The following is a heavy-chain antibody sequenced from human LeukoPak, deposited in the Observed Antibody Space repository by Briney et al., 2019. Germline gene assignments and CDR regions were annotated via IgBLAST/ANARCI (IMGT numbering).Heavy chain of an antibody. Sequence: PSETLSLTCTVSGGSISSSSYYWGWIRQPPGKGLEWIGSIYYSGSTYYNPSLKSRVTISVDTSKNQFSLKLSSVTAADTAVYYCARQTGYSSIWSQGTLVTVSS. D-gene: IGHD6-13*01. CDR1: GGSISSSSYY. J-gene: IGHJ4*02. CDR3: ARQTGYSSI. CDR2: IYYSGST. V-gene: IGHV4-39*01.